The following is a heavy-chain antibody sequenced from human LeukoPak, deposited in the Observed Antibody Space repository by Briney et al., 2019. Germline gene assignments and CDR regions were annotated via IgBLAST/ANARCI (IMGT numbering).Heavy chain of an antibody. V-gene: IGHV4-34*01. J-gene: IGHJ4*02. CDR1: GGSFSGYY. CDR2: INHSGST. D-gene: IGHD3-22*01. Sequence: SGTLSLTCAVYGGSFSGYYWSWIRQPPGKGLVWIGEINHSGSTNYNPSLKSRVTISVDTSKNQFSLKLSSVTAADTAVYYCARVPGYYDSSGSFSFDHWGQGTLVTVSS. CDR3: ARVPGYYDSSGSFSFDH.